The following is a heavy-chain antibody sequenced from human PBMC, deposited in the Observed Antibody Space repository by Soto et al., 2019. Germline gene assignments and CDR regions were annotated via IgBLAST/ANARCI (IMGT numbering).Heavy chain of an antibody. CDR2: IIPMFGTA. Sequence: QVQLVQSGAEVKKPESSVKVSCKAPGGTFSTYAISWARQAPGQGLEWMGGIIPMFGTANYALRFQDRVTITADESTNTVYMELSSLRSEDTAVYFCASGIQLWLRRINNGYSGWGQGTLVIVSS. CDR1: GGTFSTYA. J-gene: IGHJ4*02. CDR3: ASGIQLWLRRINNGYSG. D-gene: IGHD5-18*01. V-gene: IGHV1-69*12.